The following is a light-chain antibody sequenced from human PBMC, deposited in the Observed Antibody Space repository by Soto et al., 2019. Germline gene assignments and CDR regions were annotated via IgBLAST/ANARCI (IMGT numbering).Light chain of an antibody. J-gene: IGLJ3*02. CDR3: SSYTSSSTLV. V-gene: IGLV2-14*01. CDR1: SSDVGGYNS. Sequence: QPVLTQPASVSGSPGQSITISCTGTSSDVGGYNSVSWYQQHPGKAPKLMIYDVSDRPSGVSNRFSGSKSGNTASLTISGLQAEDEADYHCSSYTSSSTLVFGGGTKLTVL. CDR2: DVS.